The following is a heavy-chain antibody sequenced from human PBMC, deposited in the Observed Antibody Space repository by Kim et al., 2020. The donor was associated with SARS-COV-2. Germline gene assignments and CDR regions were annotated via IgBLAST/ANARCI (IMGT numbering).Heavy chain of an antibody. Sequence: GESLKISCKGSGYSFTSYWISWVRQMPGKGLEWMGRIDPSDSYTNYSPSFQGHVTISADKSISTAYLQWSSLKASDTAMYYCARLVSSGYYYVDYYGMDVWGQGTTVTVSS. J-gene: IGHJ6*02. CDR1: GYSFTSYW. D-gene: IGHD3-22*01. CDR2: IDPSDSYT. CDR3: ARLVSSGYYYVDYYGMDV. V-gene: IGHV5-10-1*01.